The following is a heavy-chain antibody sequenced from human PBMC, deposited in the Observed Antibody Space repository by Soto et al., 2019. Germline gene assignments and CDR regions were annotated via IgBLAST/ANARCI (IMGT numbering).Heavy chain of an antibody. J-gene: IGHJ6*02. CDR2: IYYSGST. CDR1: GGSLSSYY. CDR3: ARATRPGFGEPPHYYYGMDV. Sequence: PSETLSLTCTVSGGSLSSYYWSWIRQPPGKGLEWIGYIYYSGSTNYNPSLKSRVTISVDTSKNQFSLKLSSVTAADTAVYYCARATRPGFGEPPHYYYGMDVWGQGTTVTVSS. D-gene: IGHD3-10*01. V-gene: IGHV4-59*01.